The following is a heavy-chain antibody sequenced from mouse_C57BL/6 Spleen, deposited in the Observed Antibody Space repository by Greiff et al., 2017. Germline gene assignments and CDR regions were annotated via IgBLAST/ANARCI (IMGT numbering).Heavy chain of an antibody. J-gene: IGHJ3*01. V-gene: IGHV1-18*01. CDR3: ASQSAY. D-gene: IGHD3-1*01. CDR1: GYTFTDYN. Sequence: VQLQQSGPELVKPGASVKIPCKAPGYTFTDYNMDWVKQSHGKSLEWIGDINPNNGGTIYNQKFKGKDTLTVDKSSSTAYMVLRSLTSGDTAVYYCASQSAYWGQGTLVTVSA. CDR2: INPNNGGT.